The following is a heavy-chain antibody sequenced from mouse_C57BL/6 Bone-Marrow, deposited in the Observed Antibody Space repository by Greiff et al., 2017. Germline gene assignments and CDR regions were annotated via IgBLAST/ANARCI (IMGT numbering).Heavy chain of an antibody. CDR2: IDPSDSET. V-gene: IGHV1-52*01. J-gene: IGHJ4*01. CDR1: GYTFTSYW. CDR3: ARAGFYAMDY. Sequence: QVQLQQPGAELVRPGSSVKLSCKASGYTFTSYWMHWVKQRPIQGLEWIGNIDPSDSETHYNQKFKDKATLTVDKSSSTAYMQRSSLTSEDSAVYYCARAGFYAMDYWGQGTSVTVSS.